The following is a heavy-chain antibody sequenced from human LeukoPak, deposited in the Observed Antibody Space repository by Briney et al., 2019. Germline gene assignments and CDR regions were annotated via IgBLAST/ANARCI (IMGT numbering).Heavy chain of an antibody. D-gene: IGHD1-26*01. CDR2: ISSSGSTI. Sequence: GGSLRLSCAASGFTFSSYEMNWVRQAPGKGLEWGSYISSSGSTIYYADYVKGRFTISRDNAKNSLYLQMNSLRAEDTAVYYCARVASLSGFDYWGQGTLVTVSS. V-gene: IGHV3-48*03. CDR3: ARVASLSGFDY. J-gene: IGHJ4*02. CDR1: GFTFSSYE.